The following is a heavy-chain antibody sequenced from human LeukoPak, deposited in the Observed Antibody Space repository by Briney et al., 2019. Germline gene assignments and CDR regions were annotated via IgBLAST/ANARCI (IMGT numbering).Heavy chain of an antibody. Sequence: GRSLRLSCAASGFTFSSYTMNWVRQAPRKGLEWVSSISSSSRTIFYADSVRGRFTTSRDNAKNSLFLQMNSLRAEDTAVYYCARTHGTLTGTGFDYWGQGSLATVSS. CDR2: ISSSSRTI. V-gene: IGHV3-21*01. CDR1: GFTFSSYT. J-gene: IGHJ4*02. CDR3: ARTHGTLTGTGFDY. D-gene: IGHD1-20*01.